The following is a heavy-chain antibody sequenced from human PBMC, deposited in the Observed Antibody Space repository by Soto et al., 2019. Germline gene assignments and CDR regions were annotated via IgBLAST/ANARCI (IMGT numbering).Heavy chain of an antibody. CDR1: GSPFTSYG. D-gene: IGHD6-13*01. CDR2: ISAYNGNT. J-gene: IGHJ4*02. CDR3: ARDEYGIIAAAGTPLAY. Sequence: APVKVSCKAFGSPFTSYGFSWVRQAPGQGLEGKGLISAYNGNTNYAQKLQGRVTMTTDTSTSTAYMELRSLRSDDTAVYYCARDEYGIIAAAGTPLAYWGQGTLVTVSS. V-gene: IGHV1-18*01.